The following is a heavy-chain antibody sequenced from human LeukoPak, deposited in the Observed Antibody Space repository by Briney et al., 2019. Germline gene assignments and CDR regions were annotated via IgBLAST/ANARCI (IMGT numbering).Heavy chain of an antibody. Sequence: NPGESLKISCKGSGYNFTNYWIGWVRQMPGKGLEWMGIIYPGDSYTRYSPSFQGQVAISADKSINTAYLQWGSLKASDTAMYYCARSSYHVGDLQHWGQGTLVTVSS. V-gene: IGHV5-51*01. CDR1: GYNFTNYW. J-gene: IGHJ1*01. CDR3: ARSSYHVGDLQH. CDR2: IYPGDSYT. D-gene: IGHD3-16*01.